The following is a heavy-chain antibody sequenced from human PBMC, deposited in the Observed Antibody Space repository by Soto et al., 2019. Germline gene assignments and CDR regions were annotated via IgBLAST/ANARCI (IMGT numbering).Heavy chain of an antibody. CDR2: IYYSGST. CDR3: ARDLGSAVFDI. CDR1: GGSISSYY. D-gene: IGHD1-26*01. J-gene: IGHJ3*02. V-gene: IGHV4-59*01. Sequence: SETLSLTCTVSGGSISSYYWSWIRQPPGKGLEYIGYIYYSGSTNYNPSLKSRVTISVDTSKNQFSLKLSSVTAADTAVYYCARDLGSAVFDICGQGTLVTVSS.